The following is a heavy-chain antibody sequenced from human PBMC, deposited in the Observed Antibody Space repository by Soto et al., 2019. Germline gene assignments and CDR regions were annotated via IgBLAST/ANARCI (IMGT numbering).Heavy chain of an antibody. J-gene: IGHJ6*02. CDR3: ARSRNGLAV. CDR2: LNSDGSST. Sequence: EVQLVESGGGLVQPGGSLRLSCAASGFTFSNYWMHWVRKAPGKGLVWVSRLNSDGSSTTYVNSVKGRFTISRDNAKNTLYLQMNSLRVEDTAVYYCARSRNGLAVWGQGTTVTVSS. CDR1: GFTFSNYW. V-gene: IGHV3-74*01.